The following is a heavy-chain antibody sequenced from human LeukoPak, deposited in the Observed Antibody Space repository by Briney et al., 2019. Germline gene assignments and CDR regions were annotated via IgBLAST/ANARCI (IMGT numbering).Heavy chain of an antibody. Sequence: GGSLRLSCAASGFTFSSYWMHWVRQAPGKGLVWVSRVKSDGSSTSYADSVKGRFTISRDNAKSTLYLQMNSLRAEDTAVYYCARSDWFDPWGQGTLVIVSS. J-gene: IGHJ5*02. CDR1: GFTFSSYW. V-gene: IGHV3-74*01. CDR3: ARSDWFDP. CDR2: VKSDGSST.